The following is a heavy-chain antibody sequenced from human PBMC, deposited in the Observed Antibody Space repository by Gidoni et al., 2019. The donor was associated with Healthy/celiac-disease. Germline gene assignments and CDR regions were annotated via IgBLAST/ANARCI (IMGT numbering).Heavy chain of an antibody. J-gene: IGHJ6*02. CDR1: GGSISSGGYY. CDR3: ARDRRGYSGYDYYYGMDV. D-gene: IGHD5-12*01. V-gene: IGHV4-31*03. CDR2: IYYSGST. Sequence: QVQLQESGPGLVKPSQTLSLTCTVSGGSISSGGYYWSWIRQHPGKGLEWIGYIYYSGSTYYNPSLKSRVTISVDTSKNQFSLKLSSVTAADTAVYYCARDRRGYSGYDYYYGMDVWGQGTTVTVSS.